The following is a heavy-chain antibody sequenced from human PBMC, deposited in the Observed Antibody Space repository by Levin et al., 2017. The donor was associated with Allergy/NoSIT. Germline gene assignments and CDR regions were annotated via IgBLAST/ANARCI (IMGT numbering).Heavy chain of an antibody. CDR3: AREEAAAGINMGY. Sequence: SETLSLTCTVSGGSISSSSYYWGWIRQPPGKGLEWIGSIYYSGSTYYNPSLKSRVTISVDTSKNQFSLKLSSVTAADTAVYYCAREEAAAGINMGYWGQGTLVTVSS. J-gene: IGHJ4*02. CDR2: IYYSGST. CDR1: GGSISSSSYY. D-gene: IGHD6-13*01. V-gene: IGHV4-39*02.